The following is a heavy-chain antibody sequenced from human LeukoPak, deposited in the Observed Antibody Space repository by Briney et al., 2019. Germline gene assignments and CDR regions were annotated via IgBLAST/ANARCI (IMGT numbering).Heavy chain of an antibody. Sequence: PSETLPLTSTVSGGSITSYYRSWIRQPPGKGLEWIGYISYSGSTNYNPSLRSRVTISLDTSKNQFFLKLSSVTAADTALYYCARGNANWVQGTLVTVSS. CDR3: ARGNAN. V-gene: IGHV4-59*01. J-gene: IGHJ4*02. CDR1: GGSITSYY. CDR2: ISYSGST.